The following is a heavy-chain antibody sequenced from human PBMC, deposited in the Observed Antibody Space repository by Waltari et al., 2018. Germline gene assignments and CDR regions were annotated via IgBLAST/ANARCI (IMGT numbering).Heavy chain of an antibody. J-gene: IGHJ6*02. CDR3: ARDRPGVSSSSPHYLHGMDV. D-gene: IGHD6-6*01. V-gene: IGHV4-61*02. Sequence: QVQLQESGPGLVKPSQTLSLTCSVPGASITSVCHRLPWVRLSAGKGPEWVGQVLQTGVANYGPSLRSRVTMSLDTSRNEFSLRLTSVTAADTAIYFCARDRPGVSSSSPHYLHGMDVWGQGTMVTVSS. CDR1: GASITSVCHR. CDR2: VLQTGVA.